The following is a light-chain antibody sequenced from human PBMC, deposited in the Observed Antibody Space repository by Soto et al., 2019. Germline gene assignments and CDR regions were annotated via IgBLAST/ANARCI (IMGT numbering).Light chain of an antibody. CDR2: GAS. Sequence: EIVMTQSPATLSVSPGEGATLSCRASQSVTNKLAWYQQKPGQAPRLLIYGASTRATGIPSRFSGSGSGTDFNLTVSSLQSEDFALYYCQQYNNWPCTFGQGTKLEIK. CDR1: QSVTNK. CDR3: QQYNNWPCT. J-gene: IGKJ2*02. V-gene: IGKV3-15*01.